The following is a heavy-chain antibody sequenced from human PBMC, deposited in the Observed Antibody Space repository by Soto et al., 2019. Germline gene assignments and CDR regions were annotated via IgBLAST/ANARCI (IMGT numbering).Heavy chain of an antibody. V-gene: IGHV3-30*18. CDR1: GFTFSSYG. J-gene: IGHJ4*02. Sequence: QVQLVESGGGVVQPGRSLRLSCAASGFTFSSYGMHWVRQAPGKGLEWVAVISYDGSNKYYADSVKGRFTISRDNSKNTLYLQMNSVRAEDTDVYYCAKSRITMIVVVILDYWGQGTLVTVSS. D-gene: IGHD3-22*01. CDR2: ISYDGSNK. CDR3: AKSRITMIVVVILDY.